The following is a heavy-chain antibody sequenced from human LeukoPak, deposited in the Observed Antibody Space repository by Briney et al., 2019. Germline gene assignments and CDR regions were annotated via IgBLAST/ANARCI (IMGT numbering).Heavy chain of an antibody. CDR2: IYYSGST. D-gene: IGHD3-10*01. CDR3: ARQFSSWFGDLLGYFDL. CDR1: GGSISSSSYY. V-gene: IGHV4-39*01. J-gene: IGHJ2*01. Sequence: PAETLSLTCTVSGGSISSSSYYWGWIRQPPGKGLVWIGSIYYSGSTYYHPSLKSRVTISVNTSKNQFSLKLSSMTAAASALYYCARQFSSWFGDLLGYFDLWGRGTLVTVSS.